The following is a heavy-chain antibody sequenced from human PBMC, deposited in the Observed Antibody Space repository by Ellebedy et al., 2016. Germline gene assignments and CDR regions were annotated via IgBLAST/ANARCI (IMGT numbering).Heavy chain of an antibody. Sequence: ASVKVSCKASGGTFSTYAISWVRQAPGQGLEWMGGIIPMFGTANYAKRFQDRVAITADESTHTVYMEVSSLRSEDTALYFCARASAAGDYIPKFDVWGQGSLVTVSS. CDR1: GGTFSTYA. CDR2: IIPMFGTA. V-gene: IGHV1-69*13. CDR3: ARASAAGDYIPKFDV. D-gene: IGHD4-17*01. J-gene: IGHJ4*02.